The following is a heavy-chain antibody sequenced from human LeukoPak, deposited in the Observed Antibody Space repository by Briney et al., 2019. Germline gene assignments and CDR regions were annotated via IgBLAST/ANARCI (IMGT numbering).Heavy chain of an antibody. V-gene: IGHV1-18*01. Sequence: ASVKVSCKASGYTFTSYGISWVRQAPGQGLEWMGWISAYNGNTNYAQKLQGRVTMTTDTSTSTAYMELRSLRSDDTAVYYCARGPLGRGWYYFDYWDQGTLVTVSS. J-gene: IGHJ4*02. CDR2: ISAYNGNT. CDR1: GYTFTSYG. CDR3: ARGPLGRGWYYFDY. D-gene: IGHD6-19*01.